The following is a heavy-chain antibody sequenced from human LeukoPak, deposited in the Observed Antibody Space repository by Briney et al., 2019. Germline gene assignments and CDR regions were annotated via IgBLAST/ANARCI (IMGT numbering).Heavy chain of an antibody. V-gene: IGHV4-59*01. J-gene: IGHJ4*02. D-gene: IGHD6-13*01. CDR3: ARGSAAAGPPAFDY. CDR2: IYYSGST. Sequence: SETLSLTCSVSGGSISSDYWSWIRQPPGKGLEWIGYIYYSGSTNYNPSLKSRVTISVDTSKNQFSLKLSSVTAADTAVYYCARGSAAAGPPAFDYWGQGTLVTVSS. CDR1: GGSISSDY.